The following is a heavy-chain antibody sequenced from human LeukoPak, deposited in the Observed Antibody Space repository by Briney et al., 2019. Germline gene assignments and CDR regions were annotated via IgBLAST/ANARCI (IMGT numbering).Heavy chain of an antibody. CDR1: GGSFSGYY. V-gene: IGHV4-34*01. D-gene: IGHD2-2*01. CDR2: INHSGST. Sequence: PSETLSLTCAVYGGSFSGYYWSWIRQPPGKGLEWIGEINHSGSTNYNPSLKSRVTISVDTSKSHFSLRLSSVTAADTAVYYCARSRRGLNIVVGPAAPHMDVWGKGTTVTVSS. CDR3: ARSRRGLNIVVGPAAPHMDV. J-gene: IGHJ6*03.